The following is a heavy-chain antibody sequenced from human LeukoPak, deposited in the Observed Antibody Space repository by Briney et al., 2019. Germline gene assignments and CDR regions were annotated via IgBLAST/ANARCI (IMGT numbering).Heavy chain of an antibody. V-gene: IGHV4-39*07. CDR3: ASRGQKPVDTAMVTHFDY. Sequence: PSETLSLTCTVSGGSISSGGYYWSWIRQHPGKGLEWIGEINHSGSTNYNPSLKSRVTISVDTSKNQFSLKLSSVTAADTAVYYCASRGQKPVDTAMVTHFDYWGQGTLVTVSS. CDR2: INHSGST. CDR1: GGSISSGGYY. J-gene: IGHJ4*02. D-gene: IGHD5-18*01.